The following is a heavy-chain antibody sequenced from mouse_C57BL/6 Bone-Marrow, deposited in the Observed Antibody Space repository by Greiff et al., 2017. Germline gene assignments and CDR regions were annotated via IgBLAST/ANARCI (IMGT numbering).Heavy chain of an antibody. CDR3: ATTIYYYGSSLFDY. Sequence: QVQLKESGAELVRPGSSVKLSCKASGYTFTSYWMHWVKQRPIQGLEWIGNIDPSDSETHYNQKFKDKATLTVDKSSSTAYMQLSSLTSEDSAVYYCATTIYYYGSSLFDYWGQGTTLTVSS. V-gene: IGHV1-52*01. CDR1: GYTFTSYW. D-gene: IGHD1-1*01. CDR2: IDPSDSET. J-gene: IGHJ2*01.